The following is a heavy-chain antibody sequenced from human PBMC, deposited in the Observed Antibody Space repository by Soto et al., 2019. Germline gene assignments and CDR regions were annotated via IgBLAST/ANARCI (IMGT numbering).Heavy chain of an antibody. D-gene: IGHD3-16*01. CDR1: GLTFSKYG. CDR3: ARDRGGSSFFDC. CDR2: VSSDGRNK. J-gene: IGHJ4*02. V-gene: IGHV3-30*04. Sequence: GWYLRLSCGGYGLTFSKYGIHWVRQAPCKVLEWVAFVSSDGRNKYYAPSVKGRFSIYGDNSKNLLLLEMNSLKTEDTAVYYCARDRGGSSFFDCWGQGALVTVSS.